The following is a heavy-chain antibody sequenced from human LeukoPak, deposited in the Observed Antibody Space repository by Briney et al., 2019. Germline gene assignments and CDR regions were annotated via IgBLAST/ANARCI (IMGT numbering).Heavy chain of an antibody. CDR3: ARDTGSYYYYYGMDV. CDR1: GGSISSYS. V-gene: IGHV4-59*13. Sequence: SETLSLTCTVSGGSISSYSWNWVRQPPGRGLEWIGYIYYSGSTNYNPSLKSRVTISVDTSRNQFSLKLSSVTTADTAVYYCARDTGSYYYYYGMDVWGQGPTVTVSS. CDR2: IYYSGST. D-gene: IGHD4-11*01. J-gene: IGHJ6*02.